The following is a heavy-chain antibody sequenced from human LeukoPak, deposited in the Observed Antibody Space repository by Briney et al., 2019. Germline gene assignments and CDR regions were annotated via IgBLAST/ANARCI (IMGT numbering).Heavy chain of an antibody. CDR1: GFTFSSYA. D-gene: IGHD3-10*01. J-gene: IGHJ4*02. V-gene: IGHV3-23*01. CDR3: AKDGSSQGFGQ. CDR2: ISGSGGST. Sequence: GGSLRLSCAASGFTFSSYAMSWVRQAPGKGLEWVSAISGSGGSTYYADSVKGRFTISRGNSKNTLYLQMNSLRAEDTAVYYCAKDGSSQGFGQWGQGTLVTVSS.